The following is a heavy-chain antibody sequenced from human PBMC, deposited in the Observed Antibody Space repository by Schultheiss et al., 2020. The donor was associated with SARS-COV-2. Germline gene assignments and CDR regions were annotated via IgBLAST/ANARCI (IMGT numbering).Heavy chain of an antibody. V-gene: IGHV4-34*01. Sequence: GSLRLSCAVYGGSFSGYYWSWIRQPPGKGLEWIGEINHSGTTNYNPSLKSRVTTNYNPSLKSRVTISVDTSKNQFSLKLSSVTAADTAVYYCARRRVWSAYTVDYWGQGTLVTVSS. CDR2: INHSGTT. CDR3: ARRRVWSAYTVDY. J-gene: IGHJ4*02. CDR1: GGSFSGYY. D-gene: IGHD3-3*01.